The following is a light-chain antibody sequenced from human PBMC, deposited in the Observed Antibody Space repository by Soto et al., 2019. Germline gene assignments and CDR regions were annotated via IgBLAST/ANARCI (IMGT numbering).Light chain of an antibody. CDR2: DVS. J-gene: IGKJ4*01. Sequence: IQITQSPSTLSASVADRVTSTCGASQSITTWLAWYQQRPGKAPKLLIYDVSSLQSGVPSRFSGSGSGTEFTLTISSLQPEDFATYYCQQANSFPLTFGGGTKVDIK. V-gene: IGKV1-12*01. CDR1: QSITTW. CDR3: QQANSFPLT.